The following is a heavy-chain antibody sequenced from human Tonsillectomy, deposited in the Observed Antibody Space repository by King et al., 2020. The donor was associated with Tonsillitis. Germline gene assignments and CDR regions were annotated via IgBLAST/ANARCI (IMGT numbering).Heavy chain of an antibody. CDR1: GGSFSGYY. D-gene: IGHD5-18*01. J-gene: IGHJ4*02. CDR3: ARGPRGYSYGKAPDY. V-gene: IGHV4-34*01. Sequence: VQLQQWGAGLLKPSETLSLTCAVYGGSFSGYYWSWIRQPPGKGLEWIGEINHSGSTNYNPSLKSRVTISVDTSKNQFSLKLSSVTAADTAVYYCARGPRGYSYGKAPDYWGQGTLVTVSS. CDR2: INHSGST.